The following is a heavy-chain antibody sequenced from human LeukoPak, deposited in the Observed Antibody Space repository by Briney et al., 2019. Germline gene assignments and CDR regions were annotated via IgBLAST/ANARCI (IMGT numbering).Heavy chain of an antibody. J-gene: IGHJ4*01. CDR2: IIGREANT. D-gene: IGHD3-10*01. CDR1: GLTLSSYA. V-gene: IGHV3-23*01. Sequence: PGESLRLSCGASGLTLSSYAMSWVRQAPGKGVEWVSNIIGREANTYYADSVKGRFPISRDDSKNTVYLQMNSLRAEHTAVYSCAKYPSGTSYRGLDQWGHGTLVTVSS. CDR3: AKYPSGTSYRGLDQ.